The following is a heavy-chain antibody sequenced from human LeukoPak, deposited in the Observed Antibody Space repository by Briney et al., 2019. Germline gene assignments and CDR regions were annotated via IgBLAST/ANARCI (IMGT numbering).Heavy chain of an antibody. Sequence: GGSLRLSCEASGFDFSNYWMSWVRQTQGNGLEWVANIKQDGSEQYYVGSMKGRFTVSRDNAKNSLSLQMNSLGADDTAVYYCARNSGWSVDYWGQGALVTVSS. CDR3: ARNSGWSVDY. V-gene: IGHV3-7*01. J-gene: IGHJ4*02. CDR1: GFDFSNYW. CDR2: IKQDGSEQ. D-gene: IGHD6-19*01.